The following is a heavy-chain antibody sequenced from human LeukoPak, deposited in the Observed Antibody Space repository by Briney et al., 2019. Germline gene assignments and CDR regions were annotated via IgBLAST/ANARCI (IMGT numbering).Heavy chain of an antibody. CDR3: AKDSFYDISTGFYPDY. J-gene: IGHJ4*02. V-gene: IGHV3-23*01. Sequence: QAGGSLRLSCAASGFTFSDNAMTWVRQIPGKGLEWVSSISGSGRNTYYADSVKGRFAISRDSSKNTVYLQMNNVRADDTAVYYCAKDSFYDISTGFYPDYWGQGTLVSVSS. CDR1: GFTFSDNA. D-gene: IGHD3-9*01. CDR2: ISGSGRNT.